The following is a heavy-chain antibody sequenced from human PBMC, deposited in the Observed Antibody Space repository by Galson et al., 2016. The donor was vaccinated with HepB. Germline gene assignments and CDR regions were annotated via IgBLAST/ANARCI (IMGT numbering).Heavy chain of an antibody. V-gene: IGHV1-46*01. J-gene: IGHJ2*01. CDR3: ARVAIVGVTDYWYFDL. CDR1: GYTFTSYH. CDR2: INPSGGST. D-gene: IGHD1-26*01. Sequence: SCKASGYTFTSYHMHWVRQAPGQGLEWMGLINPSGGSTSYPQNFQGRVTVTRDTSTSTVYMELSSLRSEDTAVYYCARVAIVGVTDYWYFDLWGRGTLVIVSS.